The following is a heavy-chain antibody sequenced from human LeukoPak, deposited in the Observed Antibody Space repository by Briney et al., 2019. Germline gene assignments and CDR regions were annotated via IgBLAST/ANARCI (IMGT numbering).Heavy chain of an antibody. V-gene: IGHV2-5*02. Sequence: SGPTLVNPTQTLTLTCTFSGFSLSASGVGVGWIRQPPGKALEWLALLYWDDDKRYSPSLRRRLTLTMDTSEHQVGRTLSSMVPADTATYYCAHRPYNGSGFDYWGQGNLVTASS. CDR3: AHRPYNGSGFDY. CDR2: LYWDDDK. D-gene: IGHD3-10*01. CDR1: GFSLSASGVG. J-gene: IGHJ4*02.